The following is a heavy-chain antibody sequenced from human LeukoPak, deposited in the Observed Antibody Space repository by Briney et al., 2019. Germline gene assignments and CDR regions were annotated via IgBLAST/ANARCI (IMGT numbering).Heavy chain of an antibody. CDR3: AKDRGWVAIPDY. D-gene: IGHD2-21*01. CDR1: GFIFSSYG. CDR2: ISYGGGNK. J-gene: IGHJ4*02. Sequence: PGGSLRLSCAASGFIFSSYGMHWVRQAPGKGLEWVAVISYGGGNKYYADSVKGRFTISRDNSKNMLYLQMNSVRVEDTAVYYCAKDRGWVAIPDYWGQGTLVTVSS. V-gene: IGHV3-30*18.